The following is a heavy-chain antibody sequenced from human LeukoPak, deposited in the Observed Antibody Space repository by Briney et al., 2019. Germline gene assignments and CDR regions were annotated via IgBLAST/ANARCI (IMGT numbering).Heavy chain of an antibody. CDR1: GGSISSSSYY. Sequence: SETLSLTCTVSGGSISSSSYYWGWIRQPPGKGLEWIGSIYYSGSTYYNPSLKSRVTISVDTSKNQFSLKLSSVTATDTAVYYCARHEYYDSSGYSHPFDYWGQGTLVTVSS. CDR3: ARHEYYDSSGYSHPFDY. V-gene: IGHV4-39*01. D-gene: IGHD3-22*01. J-gene: IGHJ4*02. CDR2: IYYSGST.